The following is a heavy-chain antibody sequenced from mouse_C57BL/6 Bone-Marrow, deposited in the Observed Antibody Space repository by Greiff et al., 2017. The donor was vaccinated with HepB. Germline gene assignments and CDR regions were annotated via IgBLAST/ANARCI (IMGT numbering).Heavy chain of an antibody. J-gene: IGHJ4*01. V-gene: IGHV1-55*01. Sequence: QVQLKQPGAELVKPGASVKMSCKASGYTFTSYWITWVKQRPGQGLEWIGDIYPGSGSTNYNEKFKSKATLTVDTSSSTAYMQLSSLTSEDSAVYYCARDSVVDYAMDYWGQGTSVTVSS. CDR3: ARDSVVDYAMDY. CDR2: IYPGSGST. D-gene: IGHD1-1*01. CDR1: GYTFTSYW.